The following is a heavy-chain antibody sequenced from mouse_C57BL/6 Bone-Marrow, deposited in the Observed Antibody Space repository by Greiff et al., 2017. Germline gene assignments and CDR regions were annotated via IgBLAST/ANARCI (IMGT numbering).Heavy chain of an antibody. J-gene: IGHJ2*01. Sequence: EVKLMESGAELVKPGASVKLSCTASGFNIKDYYMHWVKQRTEQGLEWIGRIDPEDGETKYAPKFQGKATITADTSSNTAYLQLSSLTSEDTAVYYCALLLRTREYYSDYWGQGTTLTVSS. V-gene: IGHV14-2*01. CDR2: IDPEDGET. CDR3: ALLLRTREYYSDY. CDR1: GFNIKDYY. D-gene: IGHD1-1*01.